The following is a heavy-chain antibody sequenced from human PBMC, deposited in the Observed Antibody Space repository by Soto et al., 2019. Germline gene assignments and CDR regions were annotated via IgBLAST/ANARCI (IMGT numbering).Heavy chain of an antibody. CDR1: GGSISSGDYY. D-gene: IGHD3-10*01. V-gene: IGHV4-30-4*01. CDR2: IYYSGST. J-gene: IGHJ6*02. Sequence: SETLSLTCTVSGGSISSGDYYWSWIRQPPGKGLEWIGNIYYSGSTYYNSSLKSRVTISVDTSKNQFSLKLTSVTAADTAVYYCARQGFGVLHGLVDVWGQGTTVTVSS. CDR3: ARQGFGVLHGLVDV.